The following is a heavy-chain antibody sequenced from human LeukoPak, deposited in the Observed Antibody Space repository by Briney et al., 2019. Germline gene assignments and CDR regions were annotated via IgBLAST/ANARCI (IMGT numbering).Heavy chain of an antibody. Sequence: ASVKVSCKASGFTFTDYFMHWVRQAPGQGLEWMGWIKHDSGATKYAQKFQGRVTLTRDTSISTVYMELSRLRSDDTAVYYCARDRLRLGYERTNWFDPWGQGTLVTVSS. V-gene: IGHV1-2*02. CDR3: ARDRLRLGYERTNWFDP. CDR1: GFTFTDYF. J-gene: IGHJ5*02. CDR2: IKHDSGAT. D-gene: IGHD2-15*01.